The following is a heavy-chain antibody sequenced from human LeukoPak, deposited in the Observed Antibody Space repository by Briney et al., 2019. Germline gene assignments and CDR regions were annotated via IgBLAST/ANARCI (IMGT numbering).Heavy chain of an antibody. CDR3: ASSSFGGHNDHPITDY. Sequence: GASVKVSCKASGYTFTSYYMHWVRQAPGQGLEWMGIINPSGGSTSYAQKFQGRVTITADESTSTAYMELSSLRSEDTAVYYCASSSFGGHNDHPITDYWGQGTLVTVSS. J-gene: IGHJ4*02. CDR1: GYTFTSYY. D-gene: IGHD3-16*01. CDR2: INPSGGST. V-gene: IGHV1-46*01.